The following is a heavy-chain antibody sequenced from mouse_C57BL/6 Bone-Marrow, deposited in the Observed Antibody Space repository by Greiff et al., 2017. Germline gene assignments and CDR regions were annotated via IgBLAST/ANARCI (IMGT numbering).Heavy chain of an antibody. CDR2: IDPENGDT. D-gene: IGHD1-1*01. Sequence: VQLQQSGAELVRPGASVKLSCTASGFNIKDDYMSWVKQRPEQGLEWIGWIDPENGDTEYASKFQGKATITADTSSNTAYLQLSILTSEDTAVYNCTRGYYGAYWGRGTRVTVSA. V-gene: IGHV14-4*01. CDR3: TRGYYGAY. J-gene: IGHJ3*01. CDR1: GFNIKDDY.